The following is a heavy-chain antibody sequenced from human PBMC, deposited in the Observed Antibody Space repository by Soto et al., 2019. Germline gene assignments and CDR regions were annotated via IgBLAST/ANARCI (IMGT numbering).Heavy chain of an antibody. CDR1: GGSFSGYY. J-gene: IGHJ4*02. Sequence: QVQLQQWGAGLLKPSETLSLTCALYGGSFSGYYWSWIRQPPGKGLEWIGEITHSGSTNYNPSLKCRVTISVDTSKSQFSLRVSSVTAADTAVYYCARGFPFDSSAYPLDYWCQGTLVTVSS. D-gene: IGHD3-22*01. CDR2: ITHSGST. V-gene: IGHV4-34*02. CDR3: ARGFPFDSSAYPLDY.